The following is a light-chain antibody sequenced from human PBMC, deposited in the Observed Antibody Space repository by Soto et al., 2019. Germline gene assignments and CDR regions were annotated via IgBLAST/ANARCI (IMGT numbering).Light chain of an antibody. V-gene: IGKV3-20*01. CDR3: QQHRT. CDR2: GAS. J-gene: IGKJ1*01. CDR1: QSVSSSY. Sequence: EIVLTQSPGTLSLSPGERATLSCRASQSVSSSYLAWYQQKPGXSPRLLIYGASRRATGIPDRFSGSGSGTDFTLTISRLEPEDFAVYYCQQHRTFGQGTKVDIK.